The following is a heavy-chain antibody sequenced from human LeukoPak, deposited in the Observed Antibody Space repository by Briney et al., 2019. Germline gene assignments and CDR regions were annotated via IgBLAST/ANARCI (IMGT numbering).Heavy chain of an antibody. Sequence: SETLSLTCTVSGGSISSGDYYWSWIRQPPGKGLEWIGYIYYSGSTYYNPSLKSRVTISVDTSKNQFSLKLSSVTAADTAVYYCARDGDYGGNSGYYYWGQGTLVTVSS. CDR1: GGSISSGDYY. V-gene: IGHV4-30-4*01. CDR3: ARDGDYGGNSGYYY. D-gene: IGHD4-23*01. J-gene: IGHJ4*02. CDR2: IYYSGST.